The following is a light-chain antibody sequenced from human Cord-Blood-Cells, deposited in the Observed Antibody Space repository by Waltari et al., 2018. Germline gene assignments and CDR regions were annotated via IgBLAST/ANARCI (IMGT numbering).Light chain of an antibody. CDR3: QQYNNWPPYT. Sequence: EIVMTQSPATLSVSPGERATLSCRASQSVSSNLAWYQQKPGQVPRLLIYGASTRATGIPARFSGSGSGTEFTLTISSLQSEDFAVYYCQQYNNWPPYTFGQGTKLEMK. CDR1: QSVSSN. CDR2: GAS. V-gene: IGKV3-15*01. J-gene: IGKJ2*01.